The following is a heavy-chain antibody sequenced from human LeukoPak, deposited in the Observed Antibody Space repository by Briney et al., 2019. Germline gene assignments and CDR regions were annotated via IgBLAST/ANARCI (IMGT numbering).Heavy chain of an antibody. V-gene: IGHV1-18*01. CDR2: ISAYNGNT. Sequence: ASVTVSYMASGYTFTNYGIIWVRQAPGQGLEWMGWISAYNGNTNYAQKLQDRVTMTTDTSTSTAYMELRSLRSDDTAVYYCARRGIAARPGYNWFDPWGQGTLVTVSS. CDR1: GYTFTNYG. CDR3: ARRGIAARPGYNWFDP. J-gene: IGHJ5*02. D-gene: IGHD6-6*01.